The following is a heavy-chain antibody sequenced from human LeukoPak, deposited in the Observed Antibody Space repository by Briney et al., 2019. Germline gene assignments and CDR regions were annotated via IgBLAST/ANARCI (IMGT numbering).Heavy chain of an antibody. CDR3: ARQEGNSKYYFDY. J-gene: IGHJ4*02. CDR1: GYSFTYYW. D-gene: IGHD1-1*01. CDR2: IYPGDSDT. V-gene: IGHV5-51*01. Sequence: GEPLKISCKGSGYSFTYYWIGWVRQMPGKSLEWMGIIYPGDSDTRYRPSFQGQVTISVDKSISTAYLQWSSLKASDTAMYYCARQEGNSKYYFDYWGQGTLVTVSS.